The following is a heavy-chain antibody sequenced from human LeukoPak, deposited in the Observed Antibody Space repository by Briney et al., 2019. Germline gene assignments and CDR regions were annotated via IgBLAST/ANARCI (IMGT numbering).Heavy chain of an antibody. J-gene: IGHJ6*04. CDR2: ISSSSSYI. V-gene: IGHV3-21*01. D-gene: IGHD3-10*02. Sequence: GGSLRLSCAASGFIFSSYTMNWVRQAPGKGLEWVSSISSSSSYIYYADSVKGRFTISRDNAKNSLYLQMNSLRAEDTAVYYCAELGITMIGGVWGKGTTVTISS. CDR1: GFIFSSYT. CDR3: AELGITMIGGV.